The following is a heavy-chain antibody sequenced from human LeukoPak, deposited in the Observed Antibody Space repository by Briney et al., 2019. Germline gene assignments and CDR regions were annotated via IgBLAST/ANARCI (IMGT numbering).Heavy chain of an antibody. CDR1: GFTFSNYG. V-gene: IGHV3-48*04. CDR2: ISTSSTTI. Sequence: GGSLRLACAVSGFTFSNYGMTWVRQAPGKGLEWVSYISTSSTTIYYADSVKGRFTISRDNAKNALYLQMNSLRAEDTAVYYCARVPSGYTLGYGYYYYMDVWGRGTTVTVSS. J-gene: IGHJ6*03. D-gene: IGHD5-18*01. CDR3: ARVPSGYTLGYGYYYYMDV.